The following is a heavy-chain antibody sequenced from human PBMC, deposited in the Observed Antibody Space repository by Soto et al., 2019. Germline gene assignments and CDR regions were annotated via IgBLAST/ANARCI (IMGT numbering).Heavy chain of an antibody. V-gene: IGHV5-10-1*01. CDR3: ARQYGSGSYRLYYYGMDV. D-gene: IGHD3-10*01. CDR2: IDPSDSYT. CDR1: GYSFTSYW. Sequence: GESLKISCKGSGYSFTSYWISWVRQMPGKGLEWMGRIDPSDSYTNYSPSFQGHVTISADKSISTAYLQWSSLKASDTAMYYCARQYGSGSYRLYYYGMDVRGQGTTVTVSS. J-gene: IGHJ6*02.